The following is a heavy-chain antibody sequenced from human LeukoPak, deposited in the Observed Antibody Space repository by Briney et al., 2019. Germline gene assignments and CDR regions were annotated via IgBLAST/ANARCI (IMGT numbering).Heavy chain of an antibody. CDR3: ARDNHLYCSSTSCYYYYGMDV. CDR2: IYTSGST. D-gene: IGHD2-2*01. V-gene: IGHV4-4*07. J-gene: IGHJ6*02. Sequence: SETLSLTCTVSGGSISSYYWSWIRQPAGKGLEWIGRIYTSGSTNYNPSLKSRVTMSVDTSKNQFSLKLSSVTAADTAVYYCARDNHLYCSSTSCYYYYGMDVWGQGTTVTVSS. CDR1: GGSISSYY.